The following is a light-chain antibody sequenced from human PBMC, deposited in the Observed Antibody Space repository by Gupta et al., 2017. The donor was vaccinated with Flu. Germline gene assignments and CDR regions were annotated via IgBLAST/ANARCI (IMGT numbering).Light chain of an antibody. J-gene: IGKJ3*01. CDR1: QSISNS. CDR3: QKSDRAPNT. CDR2: DAS. Sequence: SPLSAASGDRDTITCRASQSISNSLDWYQQKPGKGPKLLIYDASTRQPGVPARFSGSGSGTDFTLTISSLQPEDVATYYCQKSDRAPNTFGHGTKVDIK. V-gene: IGKV1-27*01.